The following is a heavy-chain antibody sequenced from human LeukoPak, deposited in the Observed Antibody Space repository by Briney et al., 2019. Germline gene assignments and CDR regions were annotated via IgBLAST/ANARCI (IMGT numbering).Heavy chain of an antibody. D-gene: IGHD6-13*01. CDR2: ISSSGNT. CDR1: GFTFSRPA. J-gene: IGHJ4*02. V-gene: IGHV3-23*01. CDR3: VKGRISEDGLDF. Sequence: GGSLRLSCAASGFTFSRPAMTWVRQTPGKGLDWVSSISSSGNTYYADSVKGRFTISRDNSKNMLYLQMNSLRAEDTAVYYCVKGRISEDGLDFWGQGTLVTVSS.